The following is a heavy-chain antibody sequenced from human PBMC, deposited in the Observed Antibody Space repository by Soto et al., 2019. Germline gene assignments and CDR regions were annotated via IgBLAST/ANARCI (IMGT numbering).Heavy chain of an antibody. CDR2: IRSKANSYAT. J-gene: IGHJ6*02. V-gene: IGHV3-73*02. CDR1: GFTFSGSA. CDR3: TREEEYQLLSTNYYYYYGMDV. D-gene: IGHD2-2*01. Sequence: EVQLVESGGGLVQPGGSLKLSCAASGFTFSGSAMHWVRQASGKGLEWVGRIRSKANSYATAYAASVKGRFTISRDDSKNTAYLQMNSLKTEDTAVYYCTREEEYQLLSTNYYYYYGMDVWGQGTTVTVSS.